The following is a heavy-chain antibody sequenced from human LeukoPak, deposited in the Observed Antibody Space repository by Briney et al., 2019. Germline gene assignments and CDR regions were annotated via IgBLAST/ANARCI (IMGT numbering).Heavy chain of an antibody. D-gene: IGHD1-20*01. CDR2: INPNSGGT. Sequence: GASVKVSCKASGYTFTGYYMHWVRQAPGQGLEWMGWINPNSGGTNYAQKFQGRVTMTRDTSISTAYMELSRLRSDDTAVYYCARDPSGIKYNWNVRPTFDPWGQGTLVTVSS. V-gene: IGHV1-2*02. CDR3: ARDPSGIKYNWNVRPTFDP. J-gene: IGHJ5*02. CDR1: GYTFTGYY.